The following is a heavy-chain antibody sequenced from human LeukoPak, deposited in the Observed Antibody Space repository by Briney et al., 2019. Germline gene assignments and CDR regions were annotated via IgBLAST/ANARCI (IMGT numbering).Heavy chain of an antibody. CDR2: FDPEDGET. Sequence: ASVKVSCKVSGYTLTELSMHWVRQAPGKGLEWMGGFDPEDGETIYAQKFQGRVTMTRDTSTSTVYMELSSLRSEDTAVYYCARGSTGAEHWFDPWGQGTLVTVSS. CDR1: GYTLTELS. D-gene: IGHD4/OR15-4a*01. J-gene: IGHJ5*02. CDR3: ARGSTGAEHWFDP. V-gene: IGHV1-24*01.